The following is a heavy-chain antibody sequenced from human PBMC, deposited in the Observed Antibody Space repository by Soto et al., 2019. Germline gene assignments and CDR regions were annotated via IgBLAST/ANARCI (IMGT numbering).Heavy chain of an antibody. D-gene: IGHD5-12*01. Sequence: SETLSLTCTVSGGSISGHAWIWVRQPAGRGLEWIGHIYPSGSTSYNPSLRSRVTMSLDTPNNQIFLNLASVTAADTAVFYCVRGRSYSVYDFWGPGTLVTVSS. J-gene: IGHJ4*02. CDR3: VRGRSYSVYDF. CDR1: GGSISGHA. V-gene: IGHV4-4*07. CDR2: IYPSGST.